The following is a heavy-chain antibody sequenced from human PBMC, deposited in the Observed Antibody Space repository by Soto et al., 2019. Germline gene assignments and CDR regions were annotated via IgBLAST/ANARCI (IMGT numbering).Heavy chain of an antibody. V-gene: IGHV1-18*01. CDR1: GYIFISYG. J-gene: IGHJ6*02. CDR3: ARAGAAPYYYYGLDV. Sequence: VASVKVSCKASGYIFISYGISWVRQAPGQGLEWMGWIRAYNGDTNYAQKFQTRVTMTTDKSTDTAYMDLRSLTSDDTAIYYCARAGAAPYYYYGLDVWGQGTTVTVS. CDR2: IRAYNGDT. D-gene: IGHD3-10*01.